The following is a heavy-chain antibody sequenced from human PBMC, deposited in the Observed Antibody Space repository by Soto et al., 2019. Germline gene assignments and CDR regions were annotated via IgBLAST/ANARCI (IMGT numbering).Heavy chain of an antibody. CDR3: ARDRYGWYPGYDLDV. CDR2: VHVSGGT. J-gene: IGHJ6*02. D-gene: IGHD6-19*01. CDR1: GESISNFY. V-gene: IGHV4-4*07. Sequence: SETLSLTCSVSGESISNFYWSWIRQPAGKGLEWIGHVHVSGGTNYNAPLQSRVTMSVDTSSNHVSLQLRSLTAADTAVYYCARDRYGWYPGYDLDVWGPGTTVTVS.